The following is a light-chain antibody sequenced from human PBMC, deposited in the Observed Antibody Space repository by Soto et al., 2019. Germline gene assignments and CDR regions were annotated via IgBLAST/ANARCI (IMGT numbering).Light chain of an antibody. Sequence: IVMTQSPATLSVSPGERVTLSCRASQSVRNNLVWYQQRPGQAPRLLIYGASSRATGIPARFRGSGSGTEFTLTISSLQSEDFAVYYCQHYNNWPPWTFGQGTKVDI. CDR2: GAS. V-gene: IGKV3-15*01. J-gene: IGKJ1*01. CDR3: QHYNNWPPWT. CDR1: QSVRNN.